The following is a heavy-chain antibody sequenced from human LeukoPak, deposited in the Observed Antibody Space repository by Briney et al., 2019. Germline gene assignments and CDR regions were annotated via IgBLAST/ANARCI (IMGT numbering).Heavy chain of an antibody. D-gene: IGHD3-10*01. J-gene: IGHJ4*02. CDR3: ARHSVWGSGSYHDY. V-gene: IGHV4-38-2*02. CDR1: GGSISSGYY. CDR2: IFQSGHT. Sequence: SETLFLTCTVSGGSISSGYYWGWIRQPPGKGLEWTGSIFQSGHTYYSPSLKSRVTISVDTSKNQFSLKLSSVTAADTAVYYCARHSVWGSGSYHDYWGQGTLDTVSS.